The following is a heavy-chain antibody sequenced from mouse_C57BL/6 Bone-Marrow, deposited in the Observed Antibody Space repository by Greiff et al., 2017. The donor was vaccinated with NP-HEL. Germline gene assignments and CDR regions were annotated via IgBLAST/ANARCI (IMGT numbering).Heavy chain of an antibody. V-gene: IGHV1-50*01. CDR3: AREGTTVVAPDY. J-gene: IGHJ2*01. D-gene: IGHD1-1*01. CDR2: IDPSDSYT. CDR1: GYTFTSYW. Sequence: QVQLKQPGAELVKPGASVKLSCKASGYTFTSYWMQWVKQRPGQGLEWIGEIDPSDSYTNYNQKFKGKATLTVDTSSSTAYMQLSSLTSEDSAVYYCAREGTTVVAPDYGGQGTTLTVSS.